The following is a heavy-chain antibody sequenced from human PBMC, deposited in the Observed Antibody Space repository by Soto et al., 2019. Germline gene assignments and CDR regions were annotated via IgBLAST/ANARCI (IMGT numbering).Heavy chain of an antibody. CDR2: IYPGDSDT. D-gene: IGHD6-25*01. J-gene: IGHJ6*02. CDR3: ARQSPKTGYYYFSYGMDV. V-gene: IGHV5-51*01. Sequence: XESLKVSCQSSGDIFTLYWIGLVLQMPGKGLEWMGIIYPGDSDTRYSPSFQGQVTISADKSISTASLQWSSLKASDTAVYYCARQSPKTGYYYFSYGMDVWGQGTTVTVSS. CDR1: GDIFTLYW.